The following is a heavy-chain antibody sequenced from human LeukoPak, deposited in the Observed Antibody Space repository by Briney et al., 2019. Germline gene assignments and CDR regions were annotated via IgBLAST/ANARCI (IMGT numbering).Heavy chain of an antibody. D-gene: IGHD4-17*01. J-gene: IGHJ4*02. V-gene: IGHV4-34*01. CDR3: AGTDDYGDYPLDY. Sequence: PSETLSLTCAVYGGSFSGYYWSWIRQPPGKGLEWIGEINHSGSTNYNPSLKSRVTISVDTSKNQFSLKLSSVTAADTAVYYCAGTDDYGDYPLDYWGQGTLVTVSS. CDR2: INHSGST. CDR1: GGSFSGYY.